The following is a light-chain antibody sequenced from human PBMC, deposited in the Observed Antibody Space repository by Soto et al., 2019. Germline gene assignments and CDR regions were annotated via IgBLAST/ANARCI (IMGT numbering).Light chain of an antibody. CDR1: QSISSY. CDR3: QQSYSTPIT. CDR2: AAS. Sequence: DIQRTQSPSSLSASVEDRVIITCRASQSISSYLNWYQQKPGKAPKLLIYAASSLQSGVPSRFSGSGSRTDFTLTISSLQPEDFATYYCQQSYSTPITFGQGTRLEIK. J-gene: IGKJ5*01. V-gene: IGKV1-39*01.